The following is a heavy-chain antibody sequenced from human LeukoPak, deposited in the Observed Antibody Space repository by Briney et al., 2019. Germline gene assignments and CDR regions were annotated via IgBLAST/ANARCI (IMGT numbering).Heavy chain of an antibody. V-gene: IGHV1-8*01. Sequence: EASVKVSCKASGYTFTSYDINWVRQATGQGLECMGWMNPNSGYTGYAQKFQGRVTMTRNTSINTAYMEPSNLRSEDTAVYYCATISSGWHSDEYWGQGTLVTVSS. CDR1: GYTFTSYD. D-gene: IGHD6-19*01. J-gene: IGHJ4*02. CDR2: MNPNSGYT. CDR3: ATISSGWHSDEY.